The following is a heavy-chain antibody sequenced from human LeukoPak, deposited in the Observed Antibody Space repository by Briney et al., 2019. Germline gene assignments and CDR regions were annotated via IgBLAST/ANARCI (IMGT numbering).Heavy chain of an antibody. D-gene: IGHD3-22*01. Sequence: GGSLRLSCAASGFTFSSYAMSWVRQAPGKGLEWVSAISGSGGSTYYADSVKGRFTISRDNSRNTLYLQMNSLRAEDTAVYYCAKDVRASGSPYFDYWGQGTLVTVSS. J-gene: IGHJ4*02. CDR3: AKDVRASGSPYFDY. CDR1: GFTFSSYA. CDR2: ISGSGGST. V-gene: IGHV3-23*01.